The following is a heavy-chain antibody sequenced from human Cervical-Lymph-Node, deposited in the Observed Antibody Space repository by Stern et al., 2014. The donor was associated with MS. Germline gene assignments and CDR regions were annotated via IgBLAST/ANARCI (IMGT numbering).Heavy chain of an antibody. CDR3: AYMTSVTSAIKY. Sequence: QVPLQQRGAGLLKPSETLSLTCAVHGASSRGYYWSWFRQAPGTGLEWIGEIDHSGSTTYNPSLESRVAISMDTSKNEFSLDLGSVTVADTAVYFCAYMTSVTSAIKYWGQGTLVSVSS. D-gene: IGHD4-17*01. CDR1: GASSRGYY. CDR2: IDHSGST. V-gene: IGHV4-34*01. J-gene: IGHJ4*02.